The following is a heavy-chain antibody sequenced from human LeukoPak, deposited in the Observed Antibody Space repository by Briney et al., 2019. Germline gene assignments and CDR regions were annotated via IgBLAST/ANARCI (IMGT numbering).Heavy chain of an antibody. CDR1: GFTFSSYG. J-gene: IGHJ4*02. D-gene: IGHD1-26*01. CDR2: ISYDGSNK. CDR3: ATPRPRGSYYDPFDY. V-gene: IGHV3-30*03. Sequence: PGGSLRLSCAASGFTFSSYGMHWVRQAPGKGLEWVAVISYDGSNKYYADSVKGRFTISRDNAKNSLYLQMNCLRAEDTAVYYCATPRPRGSYYDPFDYWGQGTLVTVSS.